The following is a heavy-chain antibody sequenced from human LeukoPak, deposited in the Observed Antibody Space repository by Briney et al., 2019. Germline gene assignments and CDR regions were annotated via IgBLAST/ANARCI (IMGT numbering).Heavy chain of an antibody. CDR1: GYTFTSYG. V-gene: IGHV1-18*01. CDR3: ARDPPRIVVVVAATNYYGMDV. CDR2: ISAYNDNT. J-gene: IGHJ6*02. Sequence: ASVTVSCKASGYTFTSYGISWVRQAPGQGLEWMGWISAYNDNTNYAQKLQGRVTMTTDTSTSTAYMELRSLRSDDTAVYYCARDPPRIVVVVAATNYYGMDVWGQGTTVTVSS. D-gene: IGHD2-15*01.